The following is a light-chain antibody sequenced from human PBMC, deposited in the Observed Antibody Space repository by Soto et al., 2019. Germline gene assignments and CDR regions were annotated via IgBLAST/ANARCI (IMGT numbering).Light chain of an antibody. CDR1: QGISGW. J-gene: IGKJ5*01. Sequence: TQLTQSPSTLAASVGDRVTITCRASQGISGWLAWYQQRPGKAPRLLIYEASTLESGVPSRFSGSGSGTEFSLTISNLQPDDCATYYCQQYENYWTFGQGTRLEIK. CDR3: QQYENYWT. CDR2: EAS. V-gene: IGKV1-5*01.